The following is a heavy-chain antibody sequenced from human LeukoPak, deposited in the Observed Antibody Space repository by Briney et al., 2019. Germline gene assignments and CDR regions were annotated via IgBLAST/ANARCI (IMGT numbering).Heavy chain of an antibody. V-gene: IGHV4-38-2*01. CDR3: ARASVEHSIVAGDYFDY. CDR1: GYSINNAHY. Sequence: SETLSLTCAVSGYSINNAHYWAWIRQPPGKGLEWIGNISQSAIASYSPSLKSRVTISLDTSNNHFSLDLRSVTAADTAVYFCARASVEHSIVAGDYFDYWGQGTLVTVSS. D-gene: IGHD1/OR15-1a*01. J-gene: IGHJ4*02. CDR2: ISQSAIA.